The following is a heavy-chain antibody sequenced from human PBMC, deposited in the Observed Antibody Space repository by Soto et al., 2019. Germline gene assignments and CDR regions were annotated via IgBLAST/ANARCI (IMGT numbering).Heavy chain of an antibody. Sequence: PSETLSLTCAVYGGSFSGYYWSWIRQPPGKGLEWIGEINHSGSTNYNPSLKSRVTISVDTSKNQFSLKLSSVTAADTAVYYCARVNYDFWSGYKPPVKKNCFDFRGQGILVTVSS. CDR2: INHSGST. CDR1: GGSFSGYY. J-gene: IGHJ5*01. V-gene: IGHV4-34*01. D-gene: IGHD3-3*01. CDR3: ARVNYDFWSGYKPPVKKNCFDF.